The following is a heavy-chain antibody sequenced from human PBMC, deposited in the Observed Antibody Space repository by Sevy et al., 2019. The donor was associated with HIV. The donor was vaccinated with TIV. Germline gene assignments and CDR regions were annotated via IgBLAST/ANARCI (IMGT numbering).Heavy chain of an antibody. CDR1: GFTFSSYG. Sequence: GGSLRLSCAASGFTFSSYGMHWVRQAPGNGLEWVAVISYDGSNKYYADSVKGRFTISRDNSKNTLYLQMNSLRAEDTAVYYCANRATGYDFWSGYYNLAVGTHDAFDISGQWTLVTVSS. V-gene: IGHV3-30*18. CDR2: ISYDGSNK. CDR3: ANRATGYDFWSGYYNLAVGTHDAFDI. J-gene: IGHJ3*02. D-gene: IGHD3-3*01.